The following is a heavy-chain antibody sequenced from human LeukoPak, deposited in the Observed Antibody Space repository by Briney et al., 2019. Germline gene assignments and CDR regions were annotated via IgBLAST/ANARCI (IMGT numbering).Heavy chain of an antibody. CDR1: GLHLSCHR. D-gene: IGHD3-22*01. CDR2: IQQYGSEQ. V-gene: IGHV3-7*01. J-gene: IGHJ4*02. CDR3: ARDRIRSGYSADY. Sequence: GGSLRLSCSTHGLHLSCHRMTTVRQAPGKVQERVASIQQYGSEQYYVDSVKGRFTISRDNPKNSLSLHMNSLRAEDTAVYYCARDRIRSGYSADYWGQGSLVTASS.